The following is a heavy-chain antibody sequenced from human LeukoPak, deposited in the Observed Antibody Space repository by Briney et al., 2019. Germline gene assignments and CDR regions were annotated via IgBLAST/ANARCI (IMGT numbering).Heavy chain of an antibody. D-gene: IGHD3-22*01. V-gene: IGHV4-61*02. CDR1: GGSISSSSYY. CDR2: IYTSGST. Sequence: SETLSLTCTVSGGSISSSSYYWSWIRQPAGKGLEWIGRIYTSGSTNYNPSLKSRVTMSVDTSKNQFSLKLSSVTAADTAVYYCARDYYYDSSGYYYNYFDYWGQGTLVTVSS. J-gene: IGHJ4*02. CDR3: ARDYYYDSSGYYYNYFDY.